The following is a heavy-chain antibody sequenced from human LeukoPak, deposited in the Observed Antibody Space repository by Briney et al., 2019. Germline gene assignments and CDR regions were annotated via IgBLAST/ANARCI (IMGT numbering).Heavy chain of an antibody. CDR3: ARDGTAAAGLDY. J-gene: IGHJ4*02. CDR1: GFTFSSYA. Sequence: GGSLRLSCAASGFTFSSYAMHWVRQAPGKGLEWVAVISYDGSNKYYADSVKGRFTISRDNSKNTLYLQMNSLRAEDTAVYYCARDGTAAAGLDYWGQGTLATVSS. D-gene: IGHD6-13*01. V-gene: IGHV3-30*04. CDR2: ISYDGSNK.